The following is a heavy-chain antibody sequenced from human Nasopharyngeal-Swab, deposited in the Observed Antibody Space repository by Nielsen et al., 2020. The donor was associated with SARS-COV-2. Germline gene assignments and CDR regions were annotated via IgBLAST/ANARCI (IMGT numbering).Heavy chain of an antibody. CDR1: GGSISSYY. D-gene: IGHD3-10*01. Sequence: SETLSLTCTVSGGSISSYYWSWIRQPPGKGLEWIGYLYYSGSTNYNPSLKSLVTISVDTSKNQFSLKLSSVTAADTAVYYCARDAGYGSGTGVDPWGQGTLVTVSS. CDR2: LYYSGST. CDR3: ARDAGYGSGTGVDP. J-gene: IGHJ5*02. V-gene: IGHV4-59*01.